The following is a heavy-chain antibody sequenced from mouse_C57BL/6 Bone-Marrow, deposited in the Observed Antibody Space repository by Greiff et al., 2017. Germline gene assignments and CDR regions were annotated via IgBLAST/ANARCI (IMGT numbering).Heavy chain of an antibody. CDR3: ASWDALYYAMDY. J-gene: IGHJ4*01. D-gene: IGHD4-1*01. CDR1: GYTFTSYT. V-gene: IGHV1-4*01. CDR2: INPSSGYT. Sequence: VHLVESGAELARPGASVKMSCKASGYTFTSYTMHWVKQRPGQGLEWIGYINPSSGYTKYNQKFKDKATLTADKSSSTAYMQLSSLTSEDSAVYYCASWDALYYAMDYWGQGTSVTVSS.